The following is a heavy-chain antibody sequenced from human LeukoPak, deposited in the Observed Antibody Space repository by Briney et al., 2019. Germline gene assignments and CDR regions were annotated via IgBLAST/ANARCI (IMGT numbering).Heavy chain of an antibody. CDR1: GDSVSSNSAA. CDR3: ARDLLRISTVREGPATASYYYYDMDV. CDR2: TYYRSKWYN. Sequence: SQTLSLTCAISGDSVSSNSAAWNWIRQSPSRGLEWLGRTYYRSKWYNDYAVSVKSRITNNPDTSKNQISLQLNSVTPEDTAVYYCARDLLRISTVREGPATASYYYYDMDVWGQGTTVTVSS. V-gene: IGHV6-1*01. J-gene: IGHJ6*02. D-gene: IGHD4-17*01.